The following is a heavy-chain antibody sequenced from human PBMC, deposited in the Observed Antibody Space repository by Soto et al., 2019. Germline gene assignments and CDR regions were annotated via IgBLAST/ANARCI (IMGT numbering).Heavy chain of an antibody. D-gene: IGHD5-12*01. CDR1: GGTFSSYA. CDR2: IIPIFGTA. Sequence: QVQLVQSGAEVKKPGSSVKVSCKASGGTFSSYAISWVRQAPGQGLEWMGGIIPIFGTANYEQKFQGRVTITAGESTSTAYMELSSLRSEDTAVYYCARVASAWIKDAFDIWGQGTMVTVSS. CDR3: ARVASAWIKDAFDI. J-gene: IGHJ3*02. V-gene: IGHV1-69*12.